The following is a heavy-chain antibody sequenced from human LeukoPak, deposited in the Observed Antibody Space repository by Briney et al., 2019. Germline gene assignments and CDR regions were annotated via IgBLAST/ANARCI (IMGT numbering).Heavy chain of an antibody. Sequence: KTSETLSLTCTVSGGSISSGDYYWSWIRQPPGKGLEWIGHIYYSGSTYYNPSLKSRVTISVDTSKNQFSLKLSSVTAADTAVYYCARDLLNEGNHLDYWGQGTLVTVSS. CDR1: GGSISSGDYY. D-gene: IGHD4-23*01. J-gene: IGHJ4*02. V-gene: IGHV4-30-4*01. CDR2: IYYSGST. CDR3: ARDLLNEGNHLDY.